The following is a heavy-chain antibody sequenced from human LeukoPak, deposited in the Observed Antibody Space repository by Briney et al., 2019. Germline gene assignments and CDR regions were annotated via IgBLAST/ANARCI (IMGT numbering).Heavy chain of an antibody. V-gene: IGHV4-4*02. D-gene: IGHD1-1*01. CDR2: IYHSGST. CDR3: ARLEYKHYYYGMDV. CDR1: GGSISSSNW. Sequence: PSGTLSLTCAVSGGSISSSNWWSWVRQPPGKGLEWIGEIYHSGSTNYNPSLKSRVTISVDKSKNQFSLKLSSVTAADTAVYYCARLEYKHYYYGMDVWGQGTTVTVSS. J-gene: IGHJ6*02.